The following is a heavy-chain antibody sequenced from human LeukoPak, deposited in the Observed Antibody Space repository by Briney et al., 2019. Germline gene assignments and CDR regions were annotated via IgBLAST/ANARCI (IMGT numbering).Heavy chain of an antibody. D-gene: IGHD1-26*01. Sequence: GGSLRLPCEASGFTFSSYSMNWVRLAPGKGLEWVSSISSSSSYIYYADSVKGRFTISRDNANNSLYLQMNSLRAEDTAVYYCARVHSGSYQYYYYYYMDVWGKGTTVTVSS. V-gene: IGHV3-21*01. J-gene: IGHJ6*03. CDR1: GFTFSSYS. CDR2: ISSSSSYI. CDR3: ARVHSGSYQYYYYYYMDV.